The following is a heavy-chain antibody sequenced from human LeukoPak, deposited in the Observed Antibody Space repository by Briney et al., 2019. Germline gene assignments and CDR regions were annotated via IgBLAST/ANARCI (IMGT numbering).Heavy chain of an antibody. V-gene: IGHV4-39*01. CDR3: AGLTYYYDSSGYYFDY. J-gene: IGHJ4*02. D-gene: IGHD3-22*01. CDR1: GGSISSTRYY. CDR2: MYYSGST. Sequence: SETLSLTCTVSGGSISSTRYYWGWIRQPPGKGLEWIGSMYYSGSTYYNPSPKSRVTMSVDTSKNQFSLKLSSVTAADTAVYYCAGLTYYYDSSGYYFDYWGQGTLVTVSS.